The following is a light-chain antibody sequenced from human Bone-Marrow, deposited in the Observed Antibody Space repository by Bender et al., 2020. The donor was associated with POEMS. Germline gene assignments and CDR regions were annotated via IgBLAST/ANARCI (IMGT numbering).Light chain of an antibody. CDR2: KDN. V-gene: IGLV3-27*01. J-gene: IGLJ3*02. Sequence: SFELTQPSSVSVSPGQTAKITCSGDVLAKKYARWFHQKPGQAPVLVLYKDNERPSGIPERFSGSSSGNTVTLTISGAQVEDEADYYCYSAADNTRVFGGGTKLTVL. CDR1: VLAKKY. CDR3: YSAADNTRV.